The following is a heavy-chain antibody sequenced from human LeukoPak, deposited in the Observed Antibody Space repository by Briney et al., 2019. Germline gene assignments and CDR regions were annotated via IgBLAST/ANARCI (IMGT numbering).Heavy chain of an antibody. J-gene: IGHJ4*02. D-gene: IGHD3-22*01. CDR1: GGTFSSYA. CDR2: IIPILGIA. Sequence: ASVKVSCKASGGTFSSYAISWVRQAPGQGLEWVGWIIPILGIANYAQMLQGRVTITAEKAPSTAHMELSRLRSQGTAVYFCARDDDSSGYLVYWGQGTLVTVSS. V-gene: IGHV1-69*04. CDR3: ARDDDSSGYLVY.